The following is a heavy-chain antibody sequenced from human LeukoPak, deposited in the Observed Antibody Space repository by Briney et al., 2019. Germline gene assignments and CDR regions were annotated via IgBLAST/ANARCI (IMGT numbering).Heavy chain of an antibody. V-gene: IGHV4-59*01. CDR2: IYYSGST. Sequence: SETLSLTCTVSGGSISSYHWSWIRQPPGKGLEWIGYIYYSGSTNYNPSLKSRVTISVDTSKNQFSLKLSSVTAADTAVYYCARGQDSQYWGQGTLVTVSS. CDR3: ARGQDSQY. D-gene: IGHD2-15*01. J-gene: IGHJ4*02. CDR1: GGSISSYH.